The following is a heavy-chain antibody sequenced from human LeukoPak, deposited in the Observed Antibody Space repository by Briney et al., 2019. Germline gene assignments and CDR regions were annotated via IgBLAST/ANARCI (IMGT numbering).Heavy chain of an antibody. V-gene: IGHV5-51*01. CDR3: AGQRNIESAGSDYYGMDV. CDR1: GYSFTSYW. Sequence: GESLKISCKGSGYSFTSYWIGWVRQMPGKGLEWMGIIYGGESDTRYSPSFEGQVTISADKSISTAYLQWSSLKASDTAIYYCAGQRNIESAGSDYYGMDVWGKGTTVTVSS. D-gene: IGHD6-13*01. J-gene: IGHJ6*04. CDR2: IYGGESDT.